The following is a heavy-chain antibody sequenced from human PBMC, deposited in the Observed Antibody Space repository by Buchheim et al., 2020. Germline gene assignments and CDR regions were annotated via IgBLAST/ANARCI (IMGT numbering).Heavy chain of an antibody. V-gene: IGHV4-4*07. CDR2: IYSRGNT. J-gene: IGHJ4*02. CDR3: AVGYYYDIAGNFVGYFDH. D-gene: IGHD3-22*01. Sequence: QVRLQESGPGLVKPSETLSLTCSVSGDSMSNYYWSWIRQPAGKGLEWIGRIYSRGNTNYNPSLRSRVTMTVDKSQNQFTLRLRSVTAADTAVYYCAVGYYYDIAGNFVGYFDHWGQGAL. CDR1: GDSMSNYY.